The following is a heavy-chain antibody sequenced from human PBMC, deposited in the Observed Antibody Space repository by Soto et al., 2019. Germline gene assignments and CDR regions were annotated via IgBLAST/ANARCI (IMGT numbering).Heavy chain of an antibody. CDR2: IIPIFGTA. Sequence: QVQLVQSGAEVKKPGSSVKVSCKASGGTFSSYAISWVRQAPGQGLEWMGGIIPIFGTANYAQKFQGSVTITADESTSTAYMELSSLRADDTAVYYCATSPYYYISGSYLPFDYWGQGPLVTVSS. J-gene: IGHJ4*02. CDR1: GGTFSSYA. D-gene: IGHD3-10*01. CDR3: ATSPYYYISGSYLPFDY. V-gene: IGHV1-69*12.